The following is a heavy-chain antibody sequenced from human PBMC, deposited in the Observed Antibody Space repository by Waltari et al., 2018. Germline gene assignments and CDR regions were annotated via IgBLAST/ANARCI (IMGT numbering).Heavy chain of an antibody. Sequence: EEKVVESGGGLVQPGESLRLSCVASGFTFGNYRMHWVRQPPGKGLVWVSGINSDESMTSYADSVKGRFTISRDNAKKTLYLQMNRLRAEDTAVYFCATAYSNSCFNHWGQGTLVTVSS. D-gene: IGHD5-18*01. J-gene: IGHJ4*02. CDR1: GFTFGNYR. CDR2: INSDESMT. CDR3: ATAYSNSCFNH. V-gene: IGHV3-74*01.